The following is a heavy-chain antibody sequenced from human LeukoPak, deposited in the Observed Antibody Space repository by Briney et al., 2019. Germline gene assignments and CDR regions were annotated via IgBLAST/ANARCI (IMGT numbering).Heavy chain of an antibody. Sequence: SETLSLTCAVYGGSFSGYYWSWIRQPPGKGLEWIGEINHSGSTNYNPSLKSRVTISVDTSKNKFSLKLSSVTAADTAVYYCARSPRYSRAKFDPWGQGTLVTVSS. CDR3: ARSPRYSRAKFDP. CDR2: INHSGST. V-gene: IGHV4-34*01. J-gene: IGHJ5*02. CDR1: GGSFSGYY. D-gene: IGHD6-13*01.